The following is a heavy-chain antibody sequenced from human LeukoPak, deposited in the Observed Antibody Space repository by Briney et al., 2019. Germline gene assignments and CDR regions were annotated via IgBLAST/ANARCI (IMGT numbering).Heavy chain of an antibody. V-gene: IGHV3-7*01. CDR2: IKHDGSQT. CDR3: ATDAVGDSWSDY. D-gene: IGHD6-13*01. Sequence: AGGSLRLSCLASGFSFSSYWMNWVRQAQGKGPEWLANIKHDGSQTYYVDSVKGRFTISRDNAKNSLYLQMNSLRAGDTAVYYCATDAVGDSWSDYWGQGTLVTVSS. J-gene: IGHJ4*02. CDR1: GFSFSSYW.